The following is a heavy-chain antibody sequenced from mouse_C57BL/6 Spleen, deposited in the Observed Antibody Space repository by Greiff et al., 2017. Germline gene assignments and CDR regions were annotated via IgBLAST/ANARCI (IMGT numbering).Heavy chain of an antibody. J-gene: IGHJ4*01. D-gene: IGHD1-1*01. CDR1: GFSLTSYA. V-gene: IGHV2-9-1*01. CDR2: IWTGGGT. Sequence: QVQLQQSGPGLVAPSQSLSITCTVSGFSLTSYAISWVRQPPGKGLEWLGVIWTGGGTNYNSALKSRLSISKDNSKSQVFLKMNSLQTDDTARYYCASHYYGSSYGYYAMDYWGQGTSVTVSS. CDR3: ASHYYGSSYGYYAMDY.